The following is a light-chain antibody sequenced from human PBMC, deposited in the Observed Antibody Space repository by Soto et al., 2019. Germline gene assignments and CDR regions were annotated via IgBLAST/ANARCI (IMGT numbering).Light chain of an antibody. CDR2: DAT. CDR1: ISDLGGYTY. V-gene: IGLV2-14*03. Sequence: QSALTQPASVSGSPGQSITISCTGTISDLGGYTYVSWYQQHPGKAPKLMIFDATSRPSGVSNRFSGSKSDNTASLTIAGLQAEDEADYYCSSYTSTSTYVFGTGTKVTVL. CDR3: SSYTSTSTYV. J-gene: IGLJ1*01.